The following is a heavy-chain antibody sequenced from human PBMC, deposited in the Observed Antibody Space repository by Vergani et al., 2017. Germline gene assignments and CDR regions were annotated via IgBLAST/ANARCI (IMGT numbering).Heavy chain of an antibody. Sequence: EVQLVESGGGLVQPGGSLRLSCSASGFMFSNYAMHWVRQAPGKGLEYVSGISSNGDSTYYADSGKGRFTMSRDNSKNTLYLQMSSLRAEDTAVYYCARDPGDGYNSVDYWGQGTLVTVSS. CDR2: ISSNGDST. CDR3: ARDPGDGYNSVDY. D-gene: IGHD5-24*01. CDR1: GFMFSNYA. J-gene: IGHJ4*02. V-gene: IGHV3-64D*06.